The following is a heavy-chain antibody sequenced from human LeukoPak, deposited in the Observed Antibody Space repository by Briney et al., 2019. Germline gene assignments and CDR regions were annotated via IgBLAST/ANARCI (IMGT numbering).Heavy chain of an antibody. Sequence: SETLSLTCTVSGGSISSYYWSWIRQPPGKGLEWIGYIYYSGSTYYNPSLKSRVTISVDRSKNQFSLKLSSVTAADTAVYYCASTYCSGGSCYLDYWGQGTLVTVSS. CDR1: GGSISSYY. D-gene: IGHD2-15*01. CDR3: ASTYCSGGSCYLDY. V-gene: IGHV4-59*12. CDR2: IYYSGST. J-gene: IGHJ4*02.